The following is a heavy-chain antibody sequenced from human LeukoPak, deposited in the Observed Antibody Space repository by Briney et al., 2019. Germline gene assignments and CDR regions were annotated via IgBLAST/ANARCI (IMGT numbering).Heavy chain of an antibody. CDR3: ASLTTIYSWFDP. CDR2: IYHSGTT. CDR1: GYFITSGYY. Sequence: PSETLSLTCTVSGYFITSGYYWGWIRQSPGKGLEWIGSIYHSGTTYYNPSLKSRVTISVDTSKNQFALKLNSVTAADTAVYYCASLTTIYSWFDPWGQGILVTVS. V-gene: IGHV4-38-2*02. D-gene: IGHD4-17*01. J-gene: IGHJ5*02.